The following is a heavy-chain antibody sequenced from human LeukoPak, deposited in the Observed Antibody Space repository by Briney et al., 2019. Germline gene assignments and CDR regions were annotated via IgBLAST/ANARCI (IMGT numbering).Heavy chain of an antibody. Sequence: GGSLRLSCVASGFTFSSCWIHWVRQAPGKGLVWVSRINSDGSTTTYADSVRGRFTISRDNAKHTLYLQMNSLRAEDTAVYYCERGGFDTIGFDYWGQGTLVTASS. J-gene: IGHJ4*02. V-gene: IGHV3-74*01. CDR1: GFTFSSCW. CDR2: INSDGSTT. CDR3: ERGGFDTIGFDY. D-gene: IGHD3-10*01.